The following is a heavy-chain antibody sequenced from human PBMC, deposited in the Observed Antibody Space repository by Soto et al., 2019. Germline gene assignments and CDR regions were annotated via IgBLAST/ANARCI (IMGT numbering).Heavy chain of an antibody. CDR1: SGSFRGYD. CDR2: INHSGSS. J-gene: IGHJ4*02. D-gene: IGHD2-8*02. V-gene: IGHV4-34*01. Sequence: SETLSLTCAVYSGSFRGYDWTWIRQPPGTGLEWIGEINHSGSSNYNPSLKSRVTISVDTSKNQFSLKLTSVTAADTAVYYCARDKITGLFDYWGQGTLVT. CDR3: ARDKITGLFDY.